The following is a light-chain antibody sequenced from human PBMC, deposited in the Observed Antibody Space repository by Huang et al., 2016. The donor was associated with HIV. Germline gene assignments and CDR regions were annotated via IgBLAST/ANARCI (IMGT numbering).Light chain of an antibody. Sequence: IQLTQSPASLSASVGDRVTIACRASQAIGTYLNWFQQKPGRAPKLLISGVSSLHTGIPSRFIGSGSGTDFTLTIRGLQFDDFATYFCQQSYSALITFGQGTRLEI. CDR3: QQSYSALIT. CDR2: GVS. V-gene: IGKV1-39*01. CDR1: QAIGTY. J-gene: IGKJ5*01.